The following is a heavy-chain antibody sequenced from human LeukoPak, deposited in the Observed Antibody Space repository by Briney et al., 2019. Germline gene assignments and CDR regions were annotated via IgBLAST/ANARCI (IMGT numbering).Heavy chain of an antibody. CDR1: GYTLTELS. CDR3: ATGQRITMVRGVIQGYYFDY. D-gene: IGHD3-10*01. V-gene: IGHV1-24*01. J-gene: IGHJ4*02. Sequence: ASVRVSCKLSGYTLTELSMHWVRQTPGKGLEWMGGSDPEDGETIYAQKFQGRVTMTEDTSTDTAYMELSSLRSEDTAVYYCATGQRITMVRGVIQGYYFDYWGQGTLVTVSS. CDR2: SDPEDGET.